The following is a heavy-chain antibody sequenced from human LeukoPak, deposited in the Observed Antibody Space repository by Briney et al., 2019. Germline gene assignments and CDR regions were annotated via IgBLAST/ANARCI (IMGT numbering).Heavy chain of an antibody. V-gene: IGHV3-7*03. CDR3: VRDLQYGDFDY. CDR1: GFTFNTYW. Sequence: GGSLRLSCAASGFTFNTYWMGWVRQAPGKGLEWVADINEDGSEKYYVDSVKGRFNISRDNAKNSLDLKMNSLRAEDTAVYYCVRDLQYGDFDYWGQGTLVTVSS. CDR2: INEDGSEK. D-gene: IGHD4-17*01. J-gene: IGHJ4*02.